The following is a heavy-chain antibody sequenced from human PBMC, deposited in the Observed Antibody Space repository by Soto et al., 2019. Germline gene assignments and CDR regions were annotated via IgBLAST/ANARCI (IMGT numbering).Heavy chain of an antibody. CDR3: ARLVYDSSGYRPG. CDR2: INHSGST. Sequence: XXTLSLPCAVYGGSFSGYYWRWILQPPGKGLEWIGEINHSGSTNYNPSLKSRVTISVDRSKNQFSLKLSSVTAADTAVYYCARLVYDSSGYRPGWGQGTLVTVSS. CDR1: GGSFSGYY. D-gene: IGHD3-22*01. J-gene: IGHJ4*02. V-gene: IGHV4-34*01.